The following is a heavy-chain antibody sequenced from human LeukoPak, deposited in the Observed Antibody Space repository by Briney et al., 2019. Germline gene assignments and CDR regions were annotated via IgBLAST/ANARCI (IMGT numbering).Heavy chain of an antibody. Sequence: PGGSLRPSCAASGFTFDDFAMHWVRQAPGKGLEWVPLISGGGGSTYYADSVKGRFTISRDNSKNSLYLQMNNLRTEDTALYYCAKDFYASGSYYFLPGGYWGQGTLVIVSS. D-gene: IGHD3-10*01. CDR3: AKDFYASGSYYFLPGGY. CDR1: GFTFDDFA. V-gene: IGHV3-43*02. CDR2: ISGGGGST. J-gene: IGHJ4*02.